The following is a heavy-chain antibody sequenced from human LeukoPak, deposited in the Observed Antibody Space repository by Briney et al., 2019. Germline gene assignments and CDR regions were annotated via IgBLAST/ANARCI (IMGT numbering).Heavy chain of an antibody. CDR3: ARGTYSGSSYYYYIHV. D-gene: IGHD6-19*01. CDR1: GGSISSGGYYY. V-gene: IGHV4-61*02. J-gene: IGHJ6*03. Sequence: SQTLSLTCTVSGGSISSGGYYYWNWIRQPAGEGLEWIGRIYTSGSTKYNPSLKSRVTISLDTSKNQFSLKLSSVAAADTAVYYCARGTYSGSSYYYYIHVWGKGTTVTVSS. CDR2: IYTSGST.